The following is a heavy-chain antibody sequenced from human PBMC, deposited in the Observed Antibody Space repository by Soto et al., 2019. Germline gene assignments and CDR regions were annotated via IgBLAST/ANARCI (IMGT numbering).Heavy chain of an antibody. Sequence: GGSVKGSCQGVGGGFSSYAISWVRQAPGQELEWMGGLIPIFGTANYAQTFQGRVTITADESTSTAYMELSSLRSEDTAVYYCARVGRDYDFWSGYYNWFDPWGQGTLVTVSS. CDR1: GGGFSSYA. V-gene: IGHV1-69*13. CDR2: LIPIFGTA. CDR3: ARVGRDYDFWSGYYNWFDP. J-gene: IGHJ5*02. D-gene: IGHD3-3*01.